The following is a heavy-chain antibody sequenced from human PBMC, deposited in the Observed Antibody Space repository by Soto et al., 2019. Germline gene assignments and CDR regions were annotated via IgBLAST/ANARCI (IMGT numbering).Heavy chain of an antibody. J-gene: IGHJ3*02. CDR1: GFTFSSYD. V-gene: IGHV3-30*18. Sequence: GGSLRLSCAASGFTFSSYDLHWVRQAPGKGLECVAVISYDGSNNYYASSMKGSFIISKNNYKNMFLLLMNILTADDAALYYFANEDEDAFDIWGQGTMVTV. CDR3: ANEDEDAFDI. CDR2: ISYDGSNN.